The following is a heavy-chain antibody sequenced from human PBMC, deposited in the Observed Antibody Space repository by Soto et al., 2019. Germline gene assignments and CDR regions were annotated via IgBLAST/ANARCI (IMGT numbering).Heavy chain of an antibody. J-gene: IGHJ6*02. CDR1: GYTFTGYY. CDR3: AREGAGSGYYYYYGMDV. Sequence: QVQLVQSGAEVKKPGASVKVSCKASGYTFTGYYMHWVRQAPGQGLEWMGWINPNSGGTNYAQKFQGWVTMTRDTSISTAYMELSRLRSDDTAVYYCAREGAGSGYYYYYGMDVWGQGTTVTVSS. D-gene: IGHD3-10*01. V-gene: IGHV1-2*04. CDR2: INPNSGGT.